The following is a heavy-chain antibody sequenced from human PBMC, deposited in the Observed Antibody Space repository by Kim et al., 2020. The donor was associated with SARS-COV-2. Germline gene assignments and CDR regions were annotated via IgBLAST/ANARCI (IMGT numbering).Heavy chain of an antibody. CDR3: TRRSGYDGGMDV. D-gene: IGHD2-15*01. CDR2: IHYTGST. CDR1: GGSIRISSHY. J-gene: IGHJ6*02. V-gene: IGHV4-39*01. Sequence: SETLSLTCTVSGGSIRISSHYWTWIRQSTVKGLEWLGSIHYTGSTYYNPSLKSRLTMSVDTSKNEFSLNLGSVTDADTAVYYCTRRSGYDGGMDVWGQGT.